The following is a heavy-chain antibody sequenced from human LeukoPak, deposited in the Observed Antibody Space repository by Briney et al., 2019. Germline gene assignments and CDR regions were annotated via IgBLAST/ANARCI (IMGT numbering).Heavy chain of an antibody. D-gene: IGHD6-19*01. V-gene: IGHV4-59*01. J-gene: IGHJ6*03. CDR2: IYYSGNT. Sequence: SETLSLTCIVSGGSISSYYWSWIRQPPGKGLEWIGYIYYSGNTNYNPSLKSRVTISVDTSKNHFSLKLSSVTTADTAVYYCARSLAVAGYYYNFYMDVWGKGTTVTVSS. CDR3: ARSLAVAGYYYNFYMDV. CDR1: GGSISSYY.